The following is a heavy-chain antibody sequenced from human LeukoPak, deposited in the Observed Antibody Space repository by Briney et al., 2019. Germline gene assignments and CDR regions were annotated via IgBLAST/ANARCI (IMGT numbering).Heavy chain of an antibody. CDR3: AREYSH. Sequence: SQTLSLTCSVSGDSITSGDSYWTWIRQPAGEGLEWIGLIYTRGATKYNPSLKSRITISLDTSKNQFSLQLNSVTAADTAVYYCAREYSHWGQGTLVTVSS. CDR1: GDSITSGDSY. V-gene: IGHV4-61*02. J-gene: IGHJ4*02. D-gene: IGHD2-15*01. CDR2: IYTRGAT.